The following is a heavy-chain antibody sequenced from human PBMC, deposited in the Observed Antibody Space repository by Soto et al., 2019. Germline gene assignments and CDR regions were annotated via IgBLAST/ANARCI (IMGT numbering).Heavy chain of an antibody. CDR1: GGSISSSSYY. V-gene: IGHV4-39*01. J-gene: IGHJ4*02. D-gene: IGHD3-3*01. CDR3: ARVYDFWYYFDY. Sequence: SETLSLTCTVSGGSISSSSYYWGWIRQPPGKGLEWIGSIYYSGSTYYNPSLKSRVTISVDTSKNQFSLKLSSVTAADTAVHYCARVYDFWYYFDYWGQGTLVTVSS. CDR2: IYYSGST.